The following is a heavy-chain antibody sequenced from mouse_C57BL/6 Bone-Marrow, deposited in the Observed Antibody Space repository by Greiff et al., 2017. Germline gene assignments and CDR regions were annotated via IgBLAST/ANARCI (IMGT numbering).Heavy chain of an antibody. J-gene: IGHJ1*03. CDR2: IDPANGNT. CDR1: GFNIQNTY. Sequence: VQLQQSVAELVRPGASVKLSCTASGFNIQNTYMHWVKQRPEQGLEWIGRIDPANGNTKYAPKFQGKATITADTSSNTAYLQLSSLTSEDTAIYYCAAYGKSHWYFDVWGTGTTVTVSS. V-gene: IGHV14-3*01. D-gene: IGHD2-1*01. CDR3: AAYGKSHWYFDV.